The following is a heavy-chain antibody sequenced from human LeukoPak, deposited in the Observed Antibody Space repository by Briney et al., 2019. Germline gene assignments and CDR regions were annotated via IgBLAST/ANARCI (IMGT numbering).Heavy chain of an antibody. V-gene: IGHV4-4*07. CDR3: ARDKETYYYMDV. Sequence: SETPSHTRIVPGGSLCGSYWCWIRHPAGKGLEWIGRIYNSGSTTSNPSLKSRVTMSVDTTKNQFSLKLSSVTAADTAVYYCARDKETYYYMDVWGKGTTVTVSS. CDR2: IYNSGST. J-gene: IGHJ6*03. CDR1: GGSLCGSY.